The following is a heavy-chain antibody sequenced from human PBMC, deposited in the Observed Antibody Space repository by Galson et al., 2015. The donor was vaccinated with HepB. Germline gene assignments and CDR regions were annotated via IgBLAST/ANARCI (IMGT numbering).Heavy chain of an antibody. V-gene: IGHV1-18*01. D-gene: IGHD2-15*01. J-gene: IGHJ5*02. CDR3: ARGALVLGVAATQNNWFDP. Sequence: SVKVSCKASGYSFSTYSITWVRQAPGQGLEWMGWISGYNRNTNYAQKFQGRVTMTTDTSTSTAYMELRSLRSDDTAVYYCARGALVLGVAATQNNWFDPWGPGTLVTVSS. CDR1: GYSFSTYS. CDR2: ISGYNRNT.